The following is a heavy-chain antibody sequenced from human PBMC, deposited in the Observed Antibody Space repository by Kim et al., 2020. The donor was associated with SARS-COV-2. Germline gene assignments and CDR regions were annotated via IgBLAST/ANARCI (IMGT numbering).Heavy chain of an antibody. V-gene: IGHV3-30*18. CDR2: ISYDGSNK. D-gene: IGHD5-18*01. J-gene: IGHJ6*02. CDR3: AKEGEVQLCPHYYYGMNV. CDR1: GFTFSSYG. Sequence: GGSLRLSCAASGFTFSSYGMHWVRQAPGKGLEWVAVISYDGSNKYYADSVKGRFTISRDNSKNTLYLQMNSLRAEDTAVYYCAKEGEVQLCPHYYYGMNVWAQGTTLTVSS.